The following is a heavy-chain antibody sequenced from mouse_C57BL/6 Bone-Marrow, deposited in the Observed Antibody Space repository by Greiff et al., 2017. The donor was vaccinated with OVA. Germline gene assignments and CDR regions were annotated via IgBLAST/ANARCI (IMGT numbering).Heavy chain of an antibody. CDR3: ARDSGGWFAY. CDR1: FSPSPTYP. Sequence: QVQLQQPGAYLFLPFSSVPLSLPPSFSPSPTYPPPCVKQRPITGLEWIGNIDPSDSETHYNQKFKDKATLTVDKSSSTAYMQLSSLTSEDSAVYYCARDSGGWFAYWGQGTLVTASA. J-gene: IGHJ3*01. CDR2: IDPSDSET. V-gene: IGHV1-52*01. D-gene: IGHD3-2*01.